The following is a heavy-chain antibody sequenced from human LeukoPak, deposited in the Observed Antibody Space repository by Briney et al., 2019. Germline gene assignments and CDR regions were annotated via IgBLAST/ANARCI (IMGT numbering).Heavy chain of an antibody. Sequence: SETLSLTCTVSGGSVSSNSYFWGWIRQPPGKGLEWVGIIYYNGSTHYNPSLKSRVTISADTSKNQFSLKLTSVTAADSAVYYYARRRSRAYFEYWGEGTLVTVSS. CDR3: ARRRSRAYFEY. CDR1: GGSVSSNSYF. D-gene: IGHD6-19*01. V-gene: IGHV4-39*01. J-gene: IGHJ4*02. CDR2: IYYNGST.